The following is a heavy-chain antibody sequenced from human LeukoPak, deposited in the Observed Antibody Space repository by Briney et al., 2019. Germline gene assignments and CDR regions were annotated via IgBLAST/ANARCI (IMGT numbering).Heavy chain of an antibody. D-gene: IGHD3-10*01. Sequence: PGGSLRLSCAASGFTFSTFGMNWVRQAPGKRLECVSSITSTSSYIYYADSVKGRFTISRDDAKNSLYLQMNSLRAEDTAVYYCARAVSTYGLDSWGQGTLVTVSS. J-gene: IGHJ4*02. CDR1: GFTFSTFG. V-gene: IGHV3-21*01. CDR3: ARAVSTYGLDS. CDR2: ITSTSSYI.